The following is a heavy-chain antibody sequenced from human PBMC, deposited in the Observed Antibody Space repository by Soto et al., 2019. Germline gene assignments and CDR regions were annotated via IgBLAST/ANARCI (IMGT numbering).Heavy chain of an antibody. V-gene: IGHV4-39*01. D-gene: IGHD3-10*01. CDR1: GGSISSSSYY. J-gene: IGHJ6*02. CDR3: ARQGSNAYYYYGMDV. Sequence: TSETLSLTCTVSGGSISSSSYYWGWIRQPPGKGLEWIGSIYYSGSTYYNPSLKSRVTISVDTSKNQFSLKLSSVTAADTAVYYCARQGSNAYYYYGMDVWGQGTTVTVSS. CDR2: IYYSGST.